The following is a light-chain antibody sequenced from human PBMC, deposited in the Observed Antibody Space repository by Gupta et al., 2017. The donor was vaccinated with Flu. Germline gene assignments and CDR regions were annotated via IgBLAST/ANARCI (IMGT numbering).Light chain of an antibody. CDR1: SGHVIYP. V-gene: IGLV4-69*01. CDR3: QAWDTDIRV. Sequence: QLVLTQSPSASASLGASVTITCPLSSGHVIYPLAWHQQQPGTGPRSLMKVKSDGSHTKGDGSPGSFSGSSAGADRYLIISNLQAEDEADYFCQAWDTDIRVFGGGTKLTVL. J-gene: IGLJ3*02. CDR2: VKSDGSH.